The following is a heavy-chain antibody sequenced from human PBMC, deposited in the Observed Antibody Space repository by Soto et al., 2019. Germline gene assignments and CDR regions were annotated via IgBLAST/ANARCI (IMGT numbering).Heavy chain of an antibody. J-gene: IGHJ4*02. CDR3: ARGLFVGATLFDY. Sequence: PSETLSLTCAVSGGSISSSNWWSWVRQPPGKGLEWIGEIYHSGSTNYNPSLKSRVTISVDKSKNQFSLKLSSVTAADTAVYYCARGLFVGATLFDYWGQGTLVTVSS. V-gene: IGHV4-4*02. CDR2: IYHSGST. D-gene: IGHD1-26*01. CDR1: GGSISSSNW.